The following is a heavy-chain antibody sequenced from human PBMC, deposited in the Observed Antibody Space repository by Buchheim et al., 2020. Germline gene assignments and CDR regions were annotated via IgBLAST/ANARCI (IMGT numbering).Heavy chain of an antibody. Sequence: QLQLQESGPGLVKPSETLSLTCTVSGGSISSSSYYWGWIRQPPGKGLVWIGSIYYSGSTYYNPSLKSRVTISVDTSKNQFSLKLSSVTAADTAVYYCARLGRIAAACWGQGTL. V-gene: IGHV4-39*01. CDR3: ARLGRIAAAC. CDR2: IYYSGST. CDR1: GGSISSSSYY. D-gene: IGHD6-13*01. J-gene: IGHJ4*02.